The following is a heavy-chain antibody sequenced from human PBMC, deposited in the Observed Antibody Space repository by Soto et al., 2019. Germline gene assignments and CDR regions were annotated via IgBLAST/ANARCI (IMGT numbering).Heavy chain of an antibody. CDR2: IYPGDSET. D-gene: IGHD2-15*01. V-gene: IGHV5-51*01. CDR3: ARLISYSPLDA. Sequence: GESLKISCKGSGYSFTTYWIGWVRQMPGKGLEWMGIIYPGDSETRYSPSFQGQVTMSADKSITTAYLQWSSLKASDTAIYYCARLISYSPLDARGKGTTVTVSS. CDR1: GYSFTTYW. J-gene: IGHJ6*04.